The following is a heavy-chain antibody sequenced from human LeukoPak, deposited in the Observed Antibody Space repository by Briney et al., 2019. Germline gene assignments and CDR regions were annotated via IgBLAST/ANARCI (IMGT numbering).Heavy chain of an antibody. Sequence: SETLSLTCTVSGGSINTPNYYWSWIRQPPGKGLEWIGYIHYSGSTNYKPSLKSRVTISVDTSKNQFSLNLSSVTAADTAVYYCARVEEGYGSGRRENYYYYYMDVWGKGTTLTISS. CDR2: IHYSGST. J-gene: IGHJ6*03. D-gene: IGHD3-10*01. CDR3: ARVEEGYGSGRRENYYYYYMDV. CDR1: GGSINTPNYY. V-gene: IGHV4-61*01.